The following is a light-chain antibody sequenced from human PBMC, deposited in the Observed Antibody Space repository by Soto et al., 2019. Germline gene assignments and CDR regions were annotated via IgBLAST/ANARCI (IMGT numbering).Light chain of an antibody. V-gene: IGKV3-20*01. CDR1: QSVSSSY. CDR3: QQYGSSIT. J-gene: IGKJ5*01. Sequence: EIVLTQSPGTLSLSPGERATLSCRASQSVSSSYLAWYQQKPGQAPRLLIYGASSRATGIPDSFSGSGSGTDFTLTIRRLEPEDFAVYYCQQYGSSITCGQGTRLEI. CDR2: GAS.